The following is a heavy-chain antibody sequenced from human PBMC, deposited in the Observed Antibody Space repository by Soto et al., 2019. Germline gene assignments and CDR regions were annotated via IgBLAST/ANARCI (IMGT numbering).Heavy chain of an antibody. CDR3: ARVVVPAAIGGWFDP. CDR2: IYHSGST. V-gene: IGHV4-38-2*01. Sequence: SETLSLTCAVSGYSISSGYYWGWIRQPPGKGLEWIGSIYHSGSTYYNPSLKSRVTISVDTSKNQFSLKLSSVTAADTAVYYCARVVVPAAIGGWFDPWGQGTLVTVSS. J-gene: IGHJ5*02. CDR1: GYSISSGYY. D-gene: IGHD2-2*02.